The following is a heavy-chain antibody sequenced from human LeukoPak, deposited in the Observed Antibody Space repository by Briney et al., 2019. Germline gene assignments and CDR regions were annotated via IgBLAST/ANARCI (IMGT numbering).Heavy chain of an antibody. D-gene: IGHD4/OR15-4a*01. V-gene: IGHV1-2*02. J-gene: IGHJ3*02. CDR3: AKRLLRDYGGHGAFDI. Sequence: GASVKVSCKASGYTFTGHYVHWVRQAPGQGLEWMGWINPNSGGTGYAQKFQGRVTMTRNTSISTAYMELSSLRSEDTAVYYCAKRLLRDYGGHGAFDIWGQGTMVTVSS. CDR2: INPNSGGT. CDR1: GYTFTGHY.